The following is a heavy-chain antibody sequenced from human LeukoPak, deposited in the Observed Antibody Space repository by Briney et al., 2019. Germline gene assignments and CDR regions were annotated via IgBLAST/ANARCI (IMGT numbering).Heavy chain of an antibody. CDR3: ARRIWVEYSSPYFDY. Sequence: TSETLSLTCTVSGGSISSSSYYWGWIRQPPGKGLEWIGSIYYSGSTYYNPSLKSRVTISVDTSKNQFSLKLSSVTAADTAVYYCARRIWVEYSSPYFDYWGQGTLVTVSS. CDR2: IYYSGST. V-gene: IGHV4-39*01. J-gene: IGHJ4*02. CDR1: GGSISSSSYY. D-gene: IGHD6-6*01.